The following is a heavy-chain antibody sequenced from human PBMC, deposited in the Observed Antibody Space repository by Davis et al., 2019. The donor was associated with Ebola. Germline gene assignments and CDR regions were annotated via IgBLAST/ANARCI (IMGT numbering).Heavy chain of an antibody. V-gene: IGHV4-39*01. D-gene: IGHD6-19*01. J-gene: IGHJ4*02. CDR3: ARRPYTSGWIDS. CDR2: IYYSGST. CDR1: GGSISSSDYY. Sequence: SETLSLTCTVSGGSISSSDYYWGWIRQPPGKGLEWIGTIYYSGSTYYNQSLKSRVTISVDTSKNQFSLKLSSVTAADTAAYYCARRPYTSGWIDSWGQGTLVTVSS.